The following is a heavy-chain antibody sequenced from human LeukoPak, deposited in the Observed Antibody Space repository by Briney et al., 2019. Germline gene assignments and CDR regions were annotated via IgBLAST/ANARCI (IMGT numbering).Heavy chain of an antibody. Sequence: GASVKVSCKASGYTFTSYYMHWVRQAPGQGLEWMGIINPSGGSTSYAQKFQGRVTMTRDTSTSTVYMELSSLRSEDTAVYYCARDGWCSSTSCDINYYGMDVWGQGTTVTVSS. V-gene: IGHV1-46*01. J-gene: IGHJ6*02. CDR1: GYTFTSYY. D-gene: IGHD2-2*02. CDR2: INPSGGST. CDR3: ARDGWCSSTSCDINYYGMDV.